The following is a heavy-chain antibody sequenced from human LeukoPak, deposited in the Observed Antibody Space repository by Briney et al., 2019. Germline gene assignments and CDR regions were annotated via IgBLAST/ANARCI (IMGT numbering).Heavy chain of an antibody. Sequence: GGSLRLSCAASGFTFSDYYMSWIRQAPGKGLEWVSYISSSGSTIYYADSVKGRFTISRDNAKNSLYLQMNSLRAEDTAVYYCARLTPYSGSYSAPLVSLDLWGRGTLVTVSS. CDR2: ISSSGSTI. V-gene: IGHV3-11*01. CDR1: GFTFSDYY. D-gene: IGHD1-26*01. J-gene: IGHJ2*01. CDR3: ARLTPYSGSYSAPLVSLDL.